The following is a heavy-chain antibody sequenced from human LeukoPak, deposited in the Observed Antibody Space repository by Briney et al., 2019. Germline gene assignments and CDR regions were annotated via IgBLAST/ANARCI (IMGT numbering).Heavy chain of an antibody. J-gene: IGHJ6*03. D-gene: IGHD3-16*02. V-gene: IGHV1-18*01. CDR1: GYTFTSYG. CDR3: ARTPMITFGGVIVGYYYYYMDV. CDR2: ISAYNGNT. Sequence: ASVKVSCKASGYTFTSYGISWVRQAPGQGLEWMGWISAYNGNTNYAQKLQGRVTMTTDTSTSTAYMELRSLRSDDTAVYYCARTPMITFGGVIVGYYYYYMDVWGKGTTVTVSS.